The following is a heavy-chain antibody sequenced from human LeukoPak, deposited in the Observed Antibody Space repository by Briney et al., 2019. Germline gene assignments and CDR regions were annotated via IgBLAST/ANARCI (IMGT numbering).Heavy chain of an antibody. V-gene: IGHV4-59*01. Sequence: QPSETLSLTCTVSGGSISSYYWSWIRQPPGKGLEWIGYISYSGTTNYNPSLKSRVTISVAPSKNQFSLKLRSVTAPDTAVYYCARDRGNYFDYWGQGTLVTVSS. CDR1: GGSISSYY. CDR2: ISYSGTT. D-gene: IGHD6-13*01. CDR3: ARDRGNYFDY. J-gene: IGHJ4*02.